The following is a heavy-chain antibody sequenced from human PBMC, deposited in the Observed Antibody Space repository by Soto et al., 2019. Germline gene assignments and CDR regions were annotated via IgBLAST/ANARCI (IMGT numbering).Heavy chain of an antibody. CDR3: ARHAYDFWSGHPNPRYYYGMDV. J-gene: IGHJ6*02. CDR1: GYNFTSYL. CDR2: IYPGDSNT. D-gene: IGHD3-3*01. V-gene: IGHV5-51*01. Sequence: PGESLKSSCKGSGYNFTSYLIGWVRQMPGKGLERMGIIYPGDSNTRYSPSLQGQVTISVDKSISTAYLQWSSLKATDTAMYYCARHAYDFWSGHPNPRYYYGMDVWGQGTTVTVSS.